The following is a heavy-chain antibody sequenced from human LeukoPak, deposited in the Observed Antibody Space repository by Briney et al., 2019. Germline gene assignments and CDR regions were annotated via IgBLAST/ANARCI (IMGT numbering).Heavy chain of an antibody. CDR3: ARSFHYYDSNANPVDAFDI. CDR1: GGSISRHY. V-gene: IGHV4-59*11. Sequence: SKTLSLTCTVSGGSISRHYWSWIRQPPGKGLEWIGYIYYSGSTNYNPSLKSRVTISVDTSKNQFSLKLSSVTAADTAVYYCARSFHYYDSNANPVDAFDIWGQGTMVTVSS. CDR2: IYYSGST. D-gene: IGHD3-22*01. J-gene: IGHJ3*02.